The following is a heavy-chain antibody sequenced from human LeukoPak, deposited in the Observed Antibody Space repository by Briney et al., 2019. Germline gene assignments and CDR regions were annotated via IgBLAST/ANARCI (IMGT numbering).Heavy chain of an antibody. CDR2: ISGSGGST. Sequence: GGSLRLSCAASGFTFSSYAMSWVRQAPGKGLEWVSAISGSGGSTYYADSVKGRFTISRDNSKNTLYLQMNSLRAEDTAVYYCAKDHGYGDHWPDFDYWGQGTLVTVSS. J-gene: IGHJ4*02. V-gene: IGHV3-23*01. CDR1: GFTFSSYA. D-gene: IGHD4-17*01. CDR3: AKDHGYGDHWPDFDY.